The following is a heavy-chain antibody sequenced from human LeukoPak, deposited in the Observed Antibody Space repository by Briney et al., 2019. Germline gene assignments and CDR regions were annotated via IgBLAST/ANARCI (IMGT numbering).Heavy chain of an antibody. CDR2: ISGSGGST. D-gene: IGHD3-9*01. V-gene: IGHV3-23*01. Sequence: PGGSLRLSCAASGFTFSSYAMSWVRQAPGKGLEWVSAISGSGGSTYYADSVKGRFTISRDNSKNTLYLQMNSLRAKDTAVYYCAKGQGLRYFDWLSPEAFDIWGQATMVTVSS. CDR3: AKGQGLRYFDWLSPEAFDI. J-gene: IGHJ3*02. CDR1: GFTFSSYA.